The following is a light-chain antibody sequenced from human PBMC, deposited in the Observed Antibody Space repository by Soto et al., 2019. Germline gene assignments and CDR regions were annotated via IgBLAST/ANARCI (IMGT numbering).Light chain of an antibody. J-gene: IGKJ1*01. CDR1: QGISNY. V-gene: IGKV1-27*01. CDR2: TAS. CDR3: QKYDSDPWT. Sequence: DIQMTQSPSSLSASVGDRVTITCRASQGISNYLAWYQQKPGKVPKLLIYTASILQTGVPSRFSSSGSGTDFTLTISSLQPEDVVTYYCQKYDSDPWTFGHGTKVEIK.